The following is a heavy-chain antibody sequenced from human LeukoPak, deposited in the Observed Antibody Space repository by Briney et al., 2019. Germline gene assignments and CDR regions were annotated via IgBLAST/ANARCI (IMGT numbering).Heavy chain of an antibody. CDR3: TFLPYYYAPTGSVDP. Sequence: GGSLRLSCAASGFTFSNAWMSWVRQAPGKGLEWVGRIKSKTDGGTTDYAAPVKGRITISRDDSKNTLYLQMNSLKTEDTAVYYCTFLPYYYAPTGSVDPWGQGTLVTVSS. J-gene: IGHJ5*02. D-gene: IGHD3-10*01. CDR1: GFTFSNAW. CDR2: IKSKTDGGTT. V-gene: IGHV3-15*01.